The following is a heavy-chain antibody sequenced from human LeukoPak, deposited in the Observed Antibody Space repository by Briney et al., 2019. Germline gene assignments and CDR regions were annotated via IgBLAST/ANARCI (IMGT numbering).Heavy chain of an antibody. CDR1: GFPLSSYS. CDR2: ISGSGSAI. V-gene: IGHV3-48*01. J-gene: IGHJ4*02. D-gene: IGHD2-15*01. CDR3: VRVKGSYFDY. Sequence: PGGSLGLSCAASGFPLSSYSINWVRQAPGKGLEWVSYISGSGSAIYYVDSVKGRFTVSRDNAKNSLFLQMNSPRAEDTAVYHCVRVKGSYFDYWGQGALVTVSS.